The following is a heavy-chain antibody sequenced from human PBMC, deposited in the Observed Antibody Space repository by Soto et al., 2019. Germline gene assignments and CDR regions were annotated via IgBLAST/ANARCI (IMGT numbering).Heavy chain of an antibody. J-gene: IGHJ6*02. D-gene: IGHD2-2*01. CDR1: GFTFSSYG. CDR2: IWYDGSNK. V-gene: IGHV3-33*01. CDR3: ARGNVVVPADPHERHYYYYGMDV. Sequence: QVQLVESGGGVVQPGRSLRLSCAASGFTFSSYGMHWVRQAPGKGLEWVAVIWYDGSNKYYADSVKGRFTISRDNSKNTLYLQMNSLRAEDTAVYYCARGNVVVPADPHERHYYYYGMDVWGQGTTVTVSS.